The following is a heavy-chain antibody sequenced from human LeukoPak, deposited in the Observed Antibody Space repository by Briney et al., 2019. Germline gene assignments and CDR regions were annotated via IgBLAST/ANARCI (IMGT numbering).Heavy chain of an antibody. CDR2: IYYSGST. CDR1: GGSISSYY. CDR3: ALYYDSSGYFVY. D-gene: IGHD3-22*01. J-gene: IGHJ4*02. V-gene: IGHV4-59*01. Sequence: SETLSLTCTVSGGSISSYYWSWIRQPPGKGLEWIGYIYYSGSTNYNPSLKSRVTISVDTSKNQFSLKLSSVTAADTAVCYCALYYDSSGYFVYWGQGTLVTVSS.